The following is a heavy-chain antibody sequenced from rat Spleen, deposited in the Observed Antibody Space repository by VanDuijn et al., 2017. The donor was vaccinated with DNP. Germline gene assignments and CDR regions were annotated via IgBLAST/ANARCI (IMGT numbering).Heavy chain of an antibody. V-gene: IGHV5-25*01. CDR3: ARCVGYRPCYFDH. D-gene: IGHD2-7*01. CDR2: LSPSGGSS. CDR1: GFSFSNYD. J-gene: IGHJ2*01. Sequence: EVQLVESGGGLVQPGRSLKVSCVASGFSFSNYDMAWVRQAPTKGLEWVASLSPSGGSSYYRDSVKGRFTVSRDNAKSRLYLQMDSLRSEDTATYYCARCVGYRPCYFDHWGQGVMVTVSS.